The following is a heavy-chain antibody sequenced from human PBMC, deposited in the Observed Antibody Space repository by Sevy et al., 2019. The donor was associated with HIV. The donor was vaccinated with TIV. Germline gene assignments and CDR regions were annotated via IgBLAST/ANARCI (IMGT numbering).Heavy chain of an antibody. CDR1: GFTFSTYW. D-gene: IGHD3-16*02. V-gene: IGHV3-7*01. J-gene: IGHJ4*02. Sequence: GGSLRLSCAASGFTFSTYWMTWVRQAPGKGLEWVANIKQDGTEKDYVYSVKGRFTISRDNAKKSLYLQLDSLRAEDTAVYYCARALADWGSYHYSFWGQGTLVTVSS. CDR3: ARALADWGSYHYSF. CDR2: IKQDGTEK.